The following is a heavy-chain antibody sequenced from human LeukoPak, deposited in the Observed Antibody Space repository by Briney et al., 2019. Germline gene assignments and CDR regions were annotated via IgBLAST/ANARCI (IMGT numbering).Heavy chain of an antibody. V-gene: IGHV1-3*01. CDR1: GYTFTSYA. CDR2: INAGNGNT. D-gene: IGHD3-10*01. J-gene: IGHJ5*02. CDR3: ARDYGSGSYKRWFDP. Sequence: ASVKVSCKASGYTFTSYAMHWVRQAPGQRLEWMGWINAGNGNTKYSQKFQGRVTITRDTSASTAYMELSSLRSEDTAVYYCARDYGSGSYKRWFDPWGQGTLVTDSS.